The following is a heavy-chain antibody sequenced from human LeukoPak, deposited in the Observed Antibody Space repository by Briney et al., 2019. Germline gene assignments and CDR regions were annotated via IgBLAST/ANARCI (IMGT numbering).Heavy chain of an antibody. Sequence: SGPSLVKPTQTLTLTCAFSGFSLTTRGVGVGWIRQPPGKALGWLALIYWDDDKRFSPSLQSTLTTTKSTSQKQVVLTVTNLDPVDTDTYYCARLAYYDNSGSSRPFDIWGQGTRVTVSS. D-gene: IGHD3-22*01. CDR1: GFSLTTRGVG. CDR2: IYWDDDK. V-gene: IGHV2-5*02. J-gene: IGHJ3*02. CDR3: ARLAYYDNSGSSRPFDI.